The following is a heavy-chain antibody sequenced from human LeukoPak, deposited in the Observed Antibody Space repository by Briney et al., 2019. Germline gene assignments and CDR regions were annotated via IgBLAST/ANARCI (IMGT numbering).Heavy chain of an antibody. V-gene: IGHV4-34*01. Sequence: PSETLSLTCAVCGGSFSGYYWSWIRQPPGKGLEWIGEINHSGSTNYNPSLKSRVTISVDTSKNQFSLKLSSVTAADTAVYYCASLYSSSNYWGQGTLVTVSS. CDR1: GGSFSGYY. D-gene: IGHD6-6*01. J-gene: IGHJ4*02. CDR3: ASLYSSSNY. CDR2: INHSGST.